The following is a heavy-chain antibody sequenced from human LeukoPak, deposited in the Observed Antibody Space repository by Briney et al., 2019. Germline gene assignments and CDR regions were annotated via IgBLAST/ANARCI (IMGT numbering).Heavy chain of an antibody. Sequence: SETLCLTCAVYGGSSSDYYWSRIRQPPGKGLEWIGEINHSGSTNYNPSLKSRVTISVDTSKNQFSLKLSSVTAADTAVYYCATRSDYDILTGYSYHFDYWGQGTLVTAS. CDR1: GGSSSDYY. V-gene: IGHV4-34*01. J-gene: IGHJ4*02. CDR3: ATRSDYDILTGYSYHFDY. D-gene: IGHD3-9*01. CDR2: INHSGST.